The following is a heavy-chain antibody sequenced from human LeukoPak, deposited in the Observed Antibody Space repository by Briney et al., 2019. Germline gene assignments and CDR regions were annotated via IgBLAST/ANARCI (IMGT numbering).Heavy chain of an antibody. Sequence: SETLSLTCTVSGGSISSYYWSWIRQPPGKGLEWIGYIYYSGSTNYNPSLKSRVTISVDTSKNQFSLKLSSVTAADTAVYYCARAGFGDPYYFDYWGRGTLVTVSS. CDR3: ARAGFGDPYYFDY. D-gene: IGHD3-10*01. V-gene: IGHV4-59*01. J-gene: IGHJ4*02. CDR1: GGSISSYY. CDR2: IYYSGST.